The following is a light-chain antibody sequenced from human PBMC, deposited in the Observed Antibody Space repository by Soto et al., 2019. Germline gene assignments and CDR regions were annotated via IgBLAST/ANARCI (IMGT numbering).Light chain of an antibody. CDR1: QSISNNY. CDR2: GAS. Sequence: EIVLTQSPGTLSLSPGERATLSCRASQSISNNYLGWYQQKPGQAPRLLIYGASSRATGIPDRFSGSGSETDFTLTISRLEPEGFAVYYCQQYGSSPETFGQGTKLEIK. CDR3: QQYGSSPET. V-gene: IGKV3-20*01. J-gene: IGKJ2*01.